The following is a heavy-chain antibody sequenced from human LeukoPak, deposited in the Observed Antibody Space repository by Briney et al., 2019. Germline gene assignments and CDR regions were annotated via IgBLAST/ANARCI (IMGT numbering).Heavy chain of an antibody. CDR1: GFTFSSYS. CDR2: ISSSSYI. V-gene: IGHV3-21*01. CDR3: ARASVEMATTHHYYYYYYMDV. D-gene: IGHD5-24*01. Sequence: GGSLRLSCAASGFTFSSYSMNWVRQAPGKGLEWVSSISSSSYIYYADSVKGRFTISRDNAKNSLYLQMNSLRAEDTAVYYCARASVEMATTHHYYYYYYMDVWGKGTTVTVSS. J-gene: IGHJ6*03.